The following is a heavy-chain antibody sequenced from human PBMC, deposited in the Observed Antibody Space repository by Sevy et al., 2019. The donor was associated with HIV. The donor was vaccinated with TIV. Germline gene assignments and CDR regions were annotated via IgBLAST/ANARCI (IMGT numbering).Heavy chain of an antibody. Sequence: SETLSLTCTVSGGSVSSGSYYWSWIRQPPGKGLEWIGYIYYSGSTNYNPSLKSRVTISVDTSKNQFSLKLSSVTAADTAVYYCARMDMSYCSGGSCYSYHFDYWGQGTLVTVSS. CDR1: GGSVSSGSYY. J-gene: IGHJ4*02. D-gene: IGHD2-15*01. CDR2: IYYSGST. CDR3: ARMDMSYCSGGSCYSYHFDY. V-gene: IGHV4-61*01.